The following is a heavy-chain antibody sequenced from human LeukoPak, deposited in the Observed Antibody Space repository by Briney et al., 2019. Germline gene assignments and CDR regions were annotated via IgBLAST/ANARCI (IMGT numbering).Heavy chain of an antibody. V-gene: IGHV1-18*01. J-gene: IGHJ4*02. CDR1: DYTFSNYG. Sequence: GASVKVSCKASDYTFSNYGISWVRQAPGQGLEWMGWINTYNGNTNYAQRLQGRVTMTIDTSTSTAHMELRRLRSDDTAMYYCAGDLDFWSGYLDYWGQGTLVTVSS. D-gene: IGHD3-3*01. CDR2: INTYNGNT. CDR3: AGDLDFWSGYLDY.